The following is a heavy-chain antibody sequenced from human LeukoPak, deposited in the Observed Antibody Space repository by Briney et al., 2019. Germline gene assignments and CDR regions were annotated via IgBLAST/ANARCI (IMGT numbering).Heavy chain of an antibody. CDR2: IYYSGST. J-gene: IGHJ4*02. CDR1: GGSISSYY. D-gene: IGHD5-24*01. V-gene: IGHV4-59*05. Sequence: SETLSLTCTVSGGSISSYYWSWIRQPPGKGLEWIGSIYYSGSTYYNPSLKSRVTISVDTSKNQFSLKLSSVTAADTAVYYCARRKFNWSIDYWGQGTLVTVSS. CDR3: ARRKFNWSIDY.